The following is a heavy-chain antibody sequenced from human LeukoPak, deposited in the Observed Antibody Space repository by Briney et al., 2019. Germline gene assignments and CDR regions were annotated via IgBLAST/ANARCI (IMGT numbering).Heavy chain of an antibody. J-gene: IGHJ4*02. CDR3: ARDKVNSAYTDSLFDH. Sequence: GGSLRLSCAASGFTFNNYWMSWVRQAPGKGLEWVANIKQDGSEKYYVGSVKGRFTISRDNAKNSLYLQMNSLRAEDTAVYYCARDKVNSAYTDSLFDHWGQGTLVTASS. V-gene: IGHV3-7*01. D-gene: IGHD1/OR15-1a*01. CDR1: GFTFNNYW. CDR2: IKQDGSEK.